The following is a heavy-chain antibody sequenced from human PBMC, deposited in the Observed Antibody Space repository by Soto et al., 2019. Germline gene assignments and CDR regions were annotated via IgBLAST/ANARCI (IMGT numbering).Heavy chain of an antibody. CDR3: ARLYCGGDCYSDSYYYGMDV. CDR2: ISAYNGNT. Sequence: QVQLVQSGAEVKKPGASVKVSCKASGYTFTSYGISWVRQAPGQGLEWMGWISAYNGNTNYAQKLQGRVTMTTDTSTSTAYMELRSLRSDDTAVYYCARLYCGGDCYSDSYYYGMDVWGQGTTVTVSS. D-gene: IGHD2-21*02. V-gene: IGHV1-18*01. J-gene: IGHJ6*02. CDR1: GYTFTSYG.